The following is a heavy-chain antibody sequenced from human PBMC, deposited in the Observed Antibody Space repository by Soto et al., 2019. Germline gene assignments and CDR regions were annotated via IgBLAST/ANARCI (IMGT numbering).Heavy chain of an antibody. CDR2: INPSGGST. CDR3: ARDIEGGYSYGGHTFDY. V-gene: IGHV1-46*01. Sequence: ASVKVSCKASGYTFTSYYMHWVRQAPGQGLEWMGIINPSGGSTSYAQKFQGRVTMTRDTSTSTVYMELSSLRSEDTAVYYCARDIEGGYSYGGHTFDYWGQGTLVTVSS. CDR1: GYTFTSYY. D-gene: IGHD5-18*01. J-gene: IGHJ4*02.